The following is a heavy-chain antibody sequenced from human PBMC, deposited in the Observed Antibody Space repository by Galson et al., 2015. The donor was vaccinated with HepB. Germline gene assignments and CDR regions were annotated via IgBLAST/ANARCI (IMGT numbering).Heavy chain of an antibody. J-gene: IGHJ4*02. Sequence: SLRLSCAASGFTFSSYGMRWVRQAPGKGLEWVAVIWYDGSNKYYADSVKGRFTISRDNSKNTLYLQMNSLRAEDTAVYYCARGRYYDFWSGYSDYFDYWGQGTLVTVSS. D-gene: IGHD3-3*01. CDR3: ARGRYYDFWSGYSDYFDY. CDR2: IWYDGSNK. V-gene: IGHV3-33*01. CDR1: GFTFSSYG.